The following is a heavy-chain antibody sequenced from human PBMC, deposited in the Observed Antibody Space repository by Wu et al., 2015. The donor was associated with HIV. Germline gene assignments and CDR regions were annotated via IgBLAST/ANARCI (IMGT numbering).Heavy chain of an antibody. CDR2: MNPKSGST. V-gene: IGHV1-8*01. CDR3: ARGAVADV. Sequence: QVQLVQSEAEVKKPGASVKVSCKSSGYTFISYNINWVRQAAGQGLEWMGWMNPKSGSTGYAQQFQGRITLTRDTTRSTAYMELRSLRSDDTAVYYCARGAVADVWGKGTTVIVSS. J-gene: IGHJ6*04. D-gene: IGHD6-19*01. CDR1: GYTFISYN.